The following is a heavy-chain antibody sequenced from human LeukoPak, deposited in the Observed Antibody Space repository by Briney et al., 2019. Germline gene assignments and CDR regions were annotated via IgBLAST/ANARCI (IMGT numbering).Heavy chain of an antibody. Sequence: GESLKISCKGSGYSFTSYWIGWVRQMPGKGLEWMGIIYPGDSDTRYSPFFQGQVTISADKSISTAYLQWSSLKASDTAMYYCARWVVAATGSYNWFDPWGQGTLVTVSS. J-gene: IGHJ5*02. CDR2: IYPGDSDT. D-gene: IGHD2-15*01. CDR1: GYSFTSYW. CDR3: ARWVVAATGSYNWFDP. V-gene: IGHV5-51*03.